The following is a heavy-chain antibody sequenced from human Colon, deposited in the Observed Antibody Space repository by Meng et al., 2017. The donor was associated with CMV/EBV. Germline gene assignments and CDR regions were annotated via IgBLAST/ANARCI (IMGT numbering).Heavy chain of an antibody. CDR1: RYNFDIFG. CDR3: ARAGAEVTTHFDF. CDR2: ISAKNGDT. V-gene: IGHV1-18*04. D-gene: IGHD2-21*02. Sequence: WKPSRYNFDIFGMAWVRQAPGQGLGWVGWISAKNGDTRYARKFQGRVTVTTDTSTKTVYMELRGLRSDDSAMYYCARAGAEVTTHFDFWGQGTLVTVSS. J-gene: IGHJ4*02.